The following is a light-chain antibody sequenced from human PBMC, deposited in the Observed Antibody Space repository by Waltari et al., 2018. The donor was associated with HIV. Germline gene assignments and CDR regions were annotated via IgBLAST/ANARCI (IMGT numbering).Light chain of an antibody. CDR2: GAS. CDR1: QSVGSN. CDR3: QQYNKWPPGYT. J-gene: IGKJ2*01. V-gene: IGKV3-15*01. Sequence: EIVLTQSPATLFLSPGESATLLCRASQSVGSNLAWSQQKRGQAPRLLIYGASTRATGIPARFSGSVSGTEFALTISSLQSEDFEVYYCQQYNKWPPGYTFGQGTKREIK.